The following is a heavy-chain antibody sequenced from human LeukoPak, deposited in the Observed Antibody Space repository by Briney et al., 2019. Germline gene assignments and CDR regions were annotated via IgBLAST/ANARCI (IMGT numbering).Heavy chain of an antibody. CDR3: ARSYSPWFGEGLYYYMDV. CDR1: GYAFTSYD. Sequence: ASVKVSCKASGYAFTSYDINWVRQATGQGLEWMGWMNPNSGNTGYAQKFQGRVTITRNTSISTAYMELCSLRSEDTAVYYCARSYSPWFGEGLYYYMDVWGKGTTVTVSS. CDR2: MNPNSGNT. D-gene: IGHD3-10*01. V-gene: IGHV1-8*01. J-gene: IGHJ6*03.